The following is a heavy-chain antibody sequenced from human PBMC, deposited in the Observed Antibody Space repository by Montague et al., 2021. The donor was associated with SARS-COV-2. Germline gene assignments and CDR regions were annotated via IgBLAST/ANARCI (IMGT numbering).Heavy chain of an antibody. J-gene: IGHJ5*02. CDR2: ILYNGTA. CDR1: GSYLRGYF. CDR3: TRGNGWYQP. Sequence: SETLSLTCSVSGSYLRGYFWSWVRQPPGQRLEWIGYILYNGTATYNPALRSRLTMSVDMSGNQFSLELRSMTVTDTAFYYCTRGNGWYQPWGRGTLVTVSS. V-gene: IGHV4-59*13. D-gene: IGHD2-8*01.